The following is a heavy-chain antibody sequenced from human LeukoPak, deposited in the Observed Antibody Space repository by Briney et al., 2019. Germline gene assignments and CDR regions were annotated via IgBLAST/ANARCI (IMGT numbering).Heavy chain of an antibody. D-gene: IGHD1-1*01. J-gene: IGHJ4*02. V-gene: IGHV3-23*01. CDR3: AREGTTGTTFADY. CDR2: ISGSGGST. CDR1: GFTFSSYA. Sequence: GGSLRLSCAASGFTFSSYAMSWVRQAPGKGLEWVSAISGSGGSTYYADSVKGRFTISRDNAKNSLFLQMNSLGAEDTAVYYCAREGTTGTTFADYWGQGTLVTVSS.